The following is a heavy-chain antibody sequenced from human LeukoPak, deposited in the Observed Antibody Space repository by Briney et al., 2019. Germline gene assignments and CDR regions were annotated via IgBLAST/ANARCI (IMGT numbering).Heavy chain of an antibody. V-gene: IGHV4-4*09. Sequence: SETLSLTCTVSGGSISSYYWSWLRQPPGKGLEWIGYIYTSGSTNYNPSLKSRVTISVDTSKNQFSLKLSSVTAADTAVYYCARQAYCGGDCYSGWFDPWGQGTLVTVSS. CDR1: GGSISSYY. D-gene: IGHD2-21*02. J-gene: IGHJ5*02. CDR2: IYTSGST. CDR3: ARQAYCGGDCYSGWFDP.